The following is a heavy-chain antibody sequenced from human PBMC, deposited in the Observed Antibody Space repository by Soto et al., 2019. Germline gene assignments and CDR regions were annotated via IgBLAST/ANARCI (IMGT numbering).Heavy chain of an antibody. J-gene: IGHJ6*02. CDR3: ATMKGGSQYYYYGMDV. D-gene: IGHD3-10*01. Sequence: QFQLVQSGAEVKKPGSSVKVSCKASGGTFSSYAISWVRQAPGQGLEWMGGIIPMFGTADYAQKFQGRVTITADESTSTAYMELSSLRSDDTAVYYCATMKGGSQYYYYGMDVWGQGTTVTVSS. CDR2: IIPMFGTA. V-gene: IGHV1-69*12. CDR1: GGTFSSYA.